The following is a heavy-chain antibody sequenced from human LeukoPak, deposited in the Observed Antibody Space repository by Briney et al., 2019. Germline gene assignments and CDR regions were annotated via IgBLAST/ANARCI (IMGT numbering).Heavy chain of an antibody. Sequence: GGSLRLSCAASGFTFSSYWMSWVRQAPGKGLEWVANIKQDGSEKYYVDSVKGRFTISRDNAKNSLYLQMNSLRAEDTAVYYCAKRGIAAAGHFFDYWGQGTLVTVSS. V-gene: IGHV3-7*01. CDR1: GFTFSSYW. D-gene: IGHD6-13*01. J-gene: IGHJ4*02. CDR2: IKQDGSEK. CDR3: AKRGIAAAGHFFDY.